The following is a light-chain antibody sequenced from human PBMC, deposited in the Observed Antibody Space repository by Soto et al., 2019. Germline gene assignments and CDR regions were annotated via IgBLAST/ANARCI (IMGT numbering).Light chain of an antibody. CDR3: QRYNNWPYT. Sequence: EIVLTQSPATLSLSPGERATLSCRASQSVSSFLAWYQQKPGQAPRLLIYDASNRATGIPARFSGSGSGTDFTLTISSLQSEDFAVYYCQRYNNWPYTFGQGTKVGIK. CDR2: DAS. J-gene: IGKJ2*01. CDR1: QSVSSF. V-gene: IGKV3-11*01.